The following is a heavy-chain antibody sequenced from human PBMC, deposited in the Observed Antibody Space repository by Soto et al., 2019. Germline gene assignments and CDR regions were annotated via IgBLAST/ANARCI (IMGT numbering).Heavy chain of an antibody. Sequence: QVQLVESGGGVVQPGRSLRLSCAASGFTFSSYGMHWVRQAPGKGLEWVAVIWYDGSNKYYADSVKGRFTISRDNSKNTLYLQMNSLRAEDTAVYYCARDDYDSSGFDAFDIWGQGTMVTVSS. CDR2: IWYDGSNK. V-gene: IGHV3-33*01. CDR3: ARDDYDSSGFDAFDI. D-gene: IGHD3-22*01. J-gene: IGHJ3*02. CDR1: GFTFSSYG.